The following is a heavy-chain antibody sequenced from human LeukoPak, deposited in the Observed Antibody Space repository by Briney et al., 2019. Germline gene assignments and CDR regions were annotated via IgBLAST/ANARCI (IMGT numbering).Heavy chain of an antibody. CDR1: GFSFRTHW. V-gene: IGHV3-74*01. Sequence: GGSLRLSCAASGFSFRTHWMHWVRQAPGKGLVWVSRINPDGTDTTYADSMKGRFTISRDNAKNSLYLQMNSLRAEDTAVYYCARDGYCSSTSCYTFGYYYYYYMDVWGKGTTVTVSS. D-gene: IGHD2-2*02. CDR2: INPDGTDT. CDR3: ARDGYCSSTSCYTFGYYYYYYMDV. J-gene: IGHJ6*03.